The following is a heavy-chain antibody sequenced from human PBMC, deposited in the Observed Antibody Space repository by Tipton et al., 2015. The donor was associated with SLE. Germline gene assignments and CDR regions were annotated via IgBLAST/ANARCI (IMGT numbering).Heavy chain of an antibody. CDR3: ARRNYDVLTGYYDAFDI. Sequence: TLSLTCTVSGASISSSANDWGWIRQPPGKALEWIGSIYNSENTHYNPSLKSRVTISVDTSKNQVSLKLTSVTATDTAVYNCARRNYDVLTGYYDAFDIWGQGTMVTVSS. CDR2: IYNSENT. J-gene: IGHJ3*02. CDR1: GASISSSAND. D-gene: IGHD3-9*01. V-gene: IGHV4-39*07.